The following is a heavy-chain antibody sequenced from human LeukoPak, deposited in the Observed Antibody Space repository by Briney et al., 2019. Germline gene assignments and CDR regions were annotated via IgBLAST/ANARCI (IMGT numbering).Heavy chain of an antibody. D-gene: IGHD3-10*01. Sequence: GGSLRLSCAASGFTFSSYRMNWVRQAPGEGLGWVSSISSSSSYIYSADSVKGRFTISRDNAKNSLYLEMNSRRAENTAVYYCARGKYYYRSGSKPGDYWGQGTLVTVSS. CDR1: GFTFSSYR. CDR2: ISSSSSYI. J-gene: IGHJ4*02. V-gene: IGHV3-21*01. CDR3: ARGKYYYRSGSKPGDY.